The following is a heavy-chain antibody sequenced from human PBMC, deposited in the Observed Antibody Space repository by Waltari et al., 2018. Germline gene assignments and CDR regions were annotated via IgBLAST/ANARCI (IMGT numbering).Heavy chain of an antibody. D-gene: IGHD3-10*01. V-gene: IGHV1-46*03. J-gene: IGHJ6*02. CDR3: AGVTMVQGVVYYYYYGMDV. CDR2: INPSGGSQ. Sequence: QVQLVQSGAEVKKPGASVKVSCKASGYTFTSYYMHWVRQAPGQGLEWMGIINPSGGSQRHAQKFQGRVTMTRDTSTRTGYMELSSLRSEDTAVYYCAGVTMVQGVVYYYYYGMDVWGQGTTVTVSS. CDR1: GYTFTSYY.